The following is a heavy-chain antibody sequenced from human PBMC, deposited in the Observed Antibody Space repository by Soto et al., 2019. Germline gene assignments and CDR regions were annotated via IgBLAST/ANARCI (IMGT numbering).Heavy chain of an antibody. CDR2: ISGSGGST. V-gene: IGHV3-23*01. J-gene: IGHJ5*02. CDR3: AKDVGYCSSTSCYRWFDP. CDR1: GFTFSSYA. D-gene: IGHD2-2*01. Sequence: GGSLRLSCAASGFTFSSYAMSWVRQAPGKGLEWVSAISGSGGSTYYADSVKGRFTISRDNSKNTLYLQMNSLRAEDTAVYYCAKDVGYCSSTSCYRWFDPWGQGTLVTVSS.